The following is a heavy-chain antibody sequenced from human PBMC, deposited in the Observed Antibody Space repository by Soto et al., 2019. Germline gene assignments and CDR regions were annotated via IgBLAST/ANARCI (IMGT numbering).Heavy chain of an antibody. Sequence: ASVKVSCKASGYTFTSYDINWVRQAAGQGLEWMGWMNPNSGNTGYAQKFQGRVTMTRSTSISTAYMELSSLRSEDTAVYYCARVGIGSHTYYFDYWGQGTLVTVSS. J-gene: IGHJ4*02. V-gene: IGHV1-8*01. CDR1: GYTFTSYD. D-gene: IGHD2-21*01. CDR2: MNPNSGNT. CDR3: ARVGIGSHTYYFDY.